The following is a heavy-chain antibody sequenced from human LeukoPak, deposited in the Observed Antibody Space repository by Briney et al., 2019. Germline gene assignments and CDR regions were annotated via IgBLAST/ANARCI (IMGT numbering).Heavy chain of an antibody. V-gene: IGHV4-34*01. CDR2: INHSGST. D-gene: IGHD3-3*01. CDR1: GGSFSGYY. Sequence: PSETLSLTCAVYGGSFSGYYWSWIRQPPGEGLEWIGEINHSGSTNYNPSLKSRVTISVDTSKNQFSLKLSSVTAADTAVYYCARGSGFWSGYFDYWGQGTLVTVSS. CDR3: ARGSGFWSGYFDY. J-gene: IGHJ4*02.